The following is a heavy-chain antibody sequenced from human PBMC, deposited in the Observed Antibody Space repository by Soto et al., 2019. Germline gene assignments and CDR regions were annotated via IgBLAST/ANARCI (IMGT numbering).Heavy chain of an antibody. CDR1: GGSISSGGYS. CDR2: IYHSGST. CDR3: ARAGGLGAVAADY. Sequence: QLQLQESGSGLVKPSQNLSLTYAVSGGSISSGGYSWSWIRQPPGKGLEWIGYIYHSGSTYYNPSLKSRVTISVDRSKNQFSLKLSSVTAADTAVYYCARAGGLGAVAADYWGQGTLVTVSS. V-gene: IGHV4-30-2*01. D-gene: IGHD6-19*01. J-gene: IGHJ4*02.